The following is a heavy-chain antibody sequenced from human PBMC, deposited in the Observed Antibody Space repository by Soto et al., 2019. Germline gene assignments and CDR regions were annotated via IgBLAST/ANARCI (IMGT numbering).Heavy chain of an antibody. CDR2: FDPEDGET. D-gene: IGHD3-22*01. CDR1: GYTLTELS. V-gene: IGHV1-24*01. Sequence: ASVKVSCKVSGYTLTELSMHWVRQAPGKGLEWMGGFDPEDGETIYAQKFQGRGTMTEDTSTDTAYMELSSLRSEDTAVYYCATEDYYDNAFDIWGQGTLVTVSS. CDR3: ATEDYYDNAFDI. J-gene: IGHJ3*02.